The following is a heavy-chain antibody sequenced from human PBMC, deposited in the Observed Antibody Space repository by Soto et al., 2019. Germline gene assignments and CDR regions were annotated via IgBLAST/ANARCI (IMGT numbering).Heavy chain of an antibody. V-gene: IGHV4-30-2*05. CDR2: IYYSGST. D-gene: IGHD1-26*01. CDR3: VTELRCRENWFFD. CDR1: GRTISSGGYS. Sequence: PSDTLCLTCAVSGRTISSGGYSWSLIRQPPGKGLEWIGYIYYSGSTYYNPSLKSRVTISVDTSKNQFSLKLSSVTAADTAVYSGVTELRCRENWFFD. J-gene: IGHJ2*01.